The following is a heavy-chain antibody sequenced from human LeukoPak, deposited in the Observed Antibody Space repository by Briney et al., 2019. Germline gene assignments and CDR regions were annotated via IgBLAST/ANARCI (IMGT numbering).Heavy chain of an antibody. CDR3: ARGTRGSYSSIHD. CDR1: GYTFSDYY. J-gene: IGHJ4*02. D-gene: IGHD1-26*01. Sequence: GASVKVSCTASGYTFSDYYIHWVRQAPGQGLEWVGWINPNSGGTDSAQKLQGRVTMTRDTSISATYMELRTLTSDDTAVYYCARGTRGSYSSIHDWGQGTLVTVSS. V-gene: IGHV1-2*02. CDR2: INPNSGGT.